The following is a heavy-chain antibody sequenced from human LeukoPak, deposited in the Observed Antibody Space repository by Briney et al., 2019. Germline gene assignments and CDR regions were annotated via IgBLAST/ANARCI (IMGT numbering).Heavy chain of an antibody. CDR2: ISSSGSTI. CDR3: ARDDAPVSAWDY. CDR1: GFTFGDHA. V-gene: IGHV3-48*03. D-gene: IGHD3-16*01. J-gene: IGHJ4*02. Sequence: SGGSLRLSCTASGFTFGDHAMSWVRQAPGKGLEWVSYISSSGSTIYYADSVKGRFTISRDNAKNSLYLQMNSLRAEDTAVYYCARDDAPVSAWDYWGQGTLVTVSS.